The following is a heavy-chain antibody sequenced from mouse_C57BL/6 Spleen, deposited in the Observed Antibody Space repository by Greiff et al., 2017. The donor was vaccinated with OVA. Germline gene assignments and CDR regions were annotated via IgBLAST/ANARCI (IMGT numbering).Heavy chain of an antibody. CDR3: ARREFDGYFYYFDY. CDR1: GYTFTEYT. D-gene: IGHD2-3*01. J-gene: IGHJ2*01. V-gene: IGHV1-62-2*01. Sequence: VRLQQSGAELVKPGASVKLSCTASGYTFTEYTIHWVKQRPGQGLEWIGWFYPGSGSIKYNEKFKDKATLTADKSSSTVYMELSRLTSEDSAVYFCARREFDGYFYYFDYWGQGTTLTVSS. CDR2: FYPGSGSI.